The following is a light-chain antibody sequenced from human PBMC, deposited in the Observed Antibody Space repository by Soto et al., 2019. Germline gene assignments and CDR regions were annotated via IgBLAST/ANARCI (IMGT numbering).Light chain of an antibody. CDR1: SSDIGAYIY. J-gene: IGLJ1*01. CDR3: CSYAGSYNIYL. V-gene: IGLV2-8*01. CDR2: EVS. Sequence: QSVLTQPPSASGSPGQSVTISCTGTSSDIGAYIYVSWYQQHPGKAPKLMISEVSRRPSGVPERFSGSKSGNTASLTVSGLQADDEAHYYCCSYAGSYNIYLFGTGTKVTVL.